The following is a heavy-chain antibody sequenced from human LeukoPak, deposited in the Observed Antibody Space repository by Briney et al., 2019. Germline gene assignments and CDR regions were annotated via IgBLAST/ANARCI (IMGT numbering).Heavy chain of an antibody. J-gene: IGHJ4*02. CDR1: GFTFSSHW. CDR2: IKEDGSVK. V-gene: IGHV3-7*03. Sequence: GGSLRLSCAASGFTFSSHWMSWVRQAPGKGLEWVANIKEDGSVKNYVDSVKGRFTISRDNSKNTLYLQMNSLRAEDTAVYYCAKTYSSSTEYYFDYWGQGTLVTVSS. D-gene: IGHD6-13*01. CDR3: AKTYSSSTEYYFDY.